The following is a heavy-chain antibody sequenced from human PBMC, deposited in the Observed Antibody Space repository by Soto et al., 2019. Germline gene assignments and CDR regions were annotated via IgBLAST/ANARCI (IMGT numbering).Heavy chain of an antibody. V-gene: IGHV3-49*03. CDR2: IRSKAYGGTT. CDR1: GFTFGDYA. CDR3: TRVEGGALDYDFWSGYPNWFDP. Sequence: GGSLRLSCTASGFTFGDYAMSWFRQAPGKGLEWVGFIRSKAYGGTTEYAASVKGRFTISRDDSKSIAYLQMNSLKTEDTAVYYCTRVEGGALDYDFWSGYPNWFDPWGQGTLVTVSS. J-gene: IGHJ5*02. D-gene: IGHD3-3*01.